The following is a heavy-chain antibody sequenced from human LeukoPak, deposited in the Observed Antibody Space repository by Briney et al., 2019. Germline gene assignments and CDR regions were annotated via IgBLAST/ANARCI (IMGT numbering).Heavy chain of an antibody. J-gene: IGHJ4*02. D-gene: IGHD1-7*01. CDR1: GGSISSGGYY. Sequence: SQTLSLTCTVSGGSISSGGYYWSWIRQPPGKGLEWIGYIYHSGSTYYNPSLKSRVTISVDRSKNQFSLKLSSVTAADTAVYYCARDSGYPTGTTFFDYWGQGTLVTVSS. CDR3: ARDSGYPTGTTFFDY. V-gene: IGHV4-30-2*01. CDR2: IYHSGST.